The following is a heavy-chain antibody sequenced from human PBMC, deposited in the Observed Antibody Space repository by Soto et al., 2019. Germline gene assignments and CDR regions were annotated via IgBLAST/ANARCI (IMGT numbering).Heavy chain of an antibody. D-gene: IGHD3-10*01. Sequence: SETLSLTCAVSGASISSGNWWTWVRQSPQRGLEYIGEIFHDGTANYYPSFERRVAISVDTSKNQFSLKLTSVTAADTAIYFCARLVYDTRLNYMNFDFWGQGTLVTVSS. V-gene: IGHV4-4*02. J-gene: IGHJ4*02. CDR3: ARLVYDTRLNYMNFDF. CDR1: GASISSGNW. CDR2: IFHDGTA.